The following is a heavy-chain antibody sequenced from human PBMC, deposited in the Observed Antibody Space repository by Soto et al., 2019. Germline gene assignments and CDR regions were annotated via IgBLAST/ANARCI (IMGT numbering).Heavy chain of an antibody. CDR1: EFIFSASW. V-gene: IGHV3-74*01. Sequence: EVQLVESGGGLVQPGESLRLSCAASEFIFSASWMHWVRQAPGKGLVWVARIRGDGSDTNYADSVKGRFTISRDNDQRNLYLQMNSMRDEDTAVYYCARDLVLGSGRLVHWGQGTLVTVSS. CDR2: IRGDGSDT. J-gene: IGHJ5*02. CDR3: ARDLVLGSGRLVH. D-gene: IGHD3-10*01.